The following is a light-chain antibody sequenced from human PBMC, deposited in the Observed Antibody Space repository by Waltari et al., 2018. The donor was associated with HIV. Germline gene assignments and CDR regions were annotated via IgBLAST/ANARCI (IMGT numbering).Light chain of an antibody. CDR2: AAS. V-gene: IGKV1-6*01. J-gene: IGKJ1*01. CDR3: RQDNNAPWT. Sequence: IQMTQSPTSLSASVGDRVTITCRASQGIGNDLSWYQQKPGKAPNLLIYAASNLQSGVPSRFSGSGSGTDFTLTISSLQPEDFATYYCRQDNNAPWTFGLGTKLEIK. CDR1: QGIGND.